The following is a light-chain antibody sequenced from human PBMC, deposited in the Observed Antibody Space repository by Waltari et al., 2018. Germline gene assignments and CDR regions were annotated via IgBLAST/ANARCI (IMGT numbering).Light chain of an antibody. Sequence: EIVMTQSPATLSVSPGDRATISCRASQGVKSNLAWYQQRPGQTPRLLIYGASSRARGVPDRFSGSGSGTDFNLTISSLQSEDFAVYYCQEYQTWLRGTFGQGTKVDIK. CDR3: QEYQTWLRGT. J-gene: IGKJ1*01. CDR2: GAS. CDR1: QGVKSN. V-gene: IGKV3-15*01.